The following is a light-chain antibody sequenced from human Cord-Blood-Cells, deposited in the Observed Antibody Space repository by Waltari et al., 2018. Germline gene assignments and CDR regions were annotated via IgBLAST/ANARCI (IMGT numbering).Light chain of an antibody. CDR1: SSNIGSHT. CDR3: AAWDDSLNGWV. J-gene: IGLJ3*02. V-gene: IGLV1-44*01. Sequence: QSVLTQPPSASGTPAQRVPIPSPSSSSNIGSHTVNWYQQLPGTAPKLLIYSNNRRPPGVPDRFSGSKSGTSASLAISGLQSEDEADYYCAAWDDSLNGWVFGGGTKLTVL. CDR2: SNN.